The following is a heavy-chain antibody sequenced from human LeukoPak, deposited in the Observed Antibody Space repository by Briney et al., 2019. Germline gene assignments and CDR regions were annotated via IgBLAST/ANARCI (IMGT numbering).Heavy chain of an antibody. CDR3: ATILYGYGLDF. CDR2: SDPQQT. V-gene: IGHV1-24*01. J-gene: IGHJ6*04. CDR1: GYTLTQLS. Sequence: ASVKVSCKVSGYTLTQLSIHGVRQAPGKGLEWLGSSDPQQTIYAQNFQGRVTMTEDTSTDTMFLDLSSLTSDDTAVYYCATILYGYGLDFWGKGTTVTVSS. D-gene: IGHD2/OR15-2a*01.